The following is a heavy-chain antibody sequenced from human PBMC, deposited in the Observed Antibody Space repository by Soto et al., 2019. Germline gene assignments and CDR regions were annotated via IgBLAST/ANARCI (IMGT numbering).Heavy chain of an antibody. CDR2: ISYDGSNK. CDR1: GFTFSSYA. V-gene: IGHV3-30-3*01. D-gene: IGHD6-13*01. CDR3: ARERQQLVYNWFDP. J-gene: IGHJ5*02. Sequence: QVQLVESGGGVVQPGRSLRLSCAASGFTFSSYAMHWVRQAPGKGLEWVAVISYDGSNKYYADSVKGRFTISRDNSKNPLYLQMNSLRAEDTAVYYCARERQQLVYNWFDPWGQGTLVTVSS.